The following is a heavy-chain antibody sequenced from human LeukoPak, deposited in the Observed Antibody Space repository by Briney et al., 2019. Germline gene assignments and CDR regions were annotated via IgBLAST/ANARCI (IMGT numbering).Heavy chain of an antibody. Sequence: GGSLRLSRAASGFTFRDAWLSWVRQAPGKGLEWVGRIQDGGTTDYAAPVKGRFTISRDDSKATLFLQMNSLKTEDTAIYYCTTVSHFYLGGQGTLVTVSS. CDR3: TTVSHFYL. D-gene: IGHD2/OR15-2a*01. V-gene: IGHV3-15*01. CDR2: IQDGGTT. J-gene: IGHJ4*02. CDR1: GFTFRDAW.